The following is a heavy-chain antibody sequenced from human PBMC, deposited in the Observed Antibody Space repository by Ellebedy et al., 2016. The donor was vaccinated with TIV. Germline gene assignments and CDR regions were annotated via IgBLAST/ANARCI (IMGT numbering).Heavy chain of an antibody. J-gene: IGHJ3*02. Sequence: GGSLRLXXAVSGFSFRTYAMHWVRQAPGKGLEWVAGISWNSGSIGYADSVKGRFTISRDNAKNSLYLQMNSLRTEDTALYYCAKDLELRFFKMEAFDIWGQGTMVTVSS. V-gene: IGHV3-9*01. CDR3: AKDLELRFFKMEAFDI. CDR1: GFSFRTYA. CDR2: ISWNSGSI. D-gene: IGHD3-3*01.